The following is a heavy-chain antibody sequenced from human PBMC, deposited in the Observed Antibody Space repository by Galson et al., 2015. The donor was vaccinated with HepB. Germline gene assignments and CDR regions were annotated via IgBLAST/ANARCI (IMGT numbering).Heavy chain of an antibody. Sequence: LRLSCAASGFNLSSYWMHWVRQAPGKGLLWVSRIRADGRSTLYADSVRGRFTISRDSAKNTLYLEVNSLRAEDTAMYYCARGYNYRFDYWGQGALVTVSS. J-gene: IGHJ4*02. CDR1: GFNLSSYW. D-gene: IGHD1-20*01. CDR2: IRADGRST. V-gene: IGHV3-74*01. CDR3: ARGYNYRFDY.